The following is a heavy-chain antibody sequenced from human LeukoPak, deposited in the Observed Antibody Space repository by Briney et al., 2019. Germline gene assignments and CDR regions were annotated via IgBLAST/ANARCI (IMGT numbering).Heavy chain of an antibody. D-gene: IGHD3-10*01. Sequence: SQTLSLTCTVSGVSISSGDYYWRWIRQPPGKGLEWIGYIYYSGSTYYSPSPKRRVTISVDTSKNQFSLKLSSVTAADTAVYYCASTNYGSGSYYIIPPFDYWGQGTLVTVSS. CDR1: GVSISSGDYY. J-gene: IGHJ4*02. CDR3: ASTNYGSGSYYIIPPFDY. CDR2: IYYSGST. V-gene: IGHV4-30-4*01.